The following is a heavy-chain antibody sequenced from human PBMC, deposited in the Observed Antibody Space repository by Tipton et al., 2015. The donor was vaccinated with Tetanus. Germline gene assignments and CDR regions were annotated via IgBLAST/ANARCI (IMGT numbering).Heavy chain of an antibody. CDR3: ARDVTGTASGRR. Sequence: SLRLSCAASGFTFSSNPMTWVRQAPGKGLELVASLKHDATEEYYVDSVKGRFAISRDNARNLLYLQMNGLRVEDTAAYYCARDVTGTASGRRWGQGTLVTVSS. CDR1: GFTFSSNP. V-gene: IGHV3-7*01. D-gene: IGHD1-14*01. CDR2: LKHDATEE. J-gene: IGHJ4*02.